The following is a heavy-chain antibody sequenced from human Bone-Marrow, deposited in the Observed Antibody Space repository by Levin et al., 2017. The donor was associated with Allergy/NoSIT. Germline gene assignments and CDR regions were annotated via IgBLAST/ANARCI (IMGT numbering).Heavy chain of an antibody. V-gene: IGHV3-23*01. J-gene: IGHJ4*02. CDR2: INGNGAGT. CDR3: AKEGSYYDFWTT. Sequence: GESLKISCVASGFTFSSFAISWIRQAPGKGLEWVSTINGNGAGTYYTDSVKGRFTISRDNSKNTLYVEMNSLRAEDTAVYYCAKEGSYYDFWTTWGQGTLVVVSS. D-gene: IGHD3-3*01. CDR1: GFTFSSFA.